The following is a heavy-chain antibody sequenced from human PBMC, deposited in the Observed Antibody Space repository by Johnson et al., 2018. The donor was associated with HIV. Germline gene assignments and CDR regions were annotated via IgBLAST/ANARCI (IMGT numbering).Heavy chain of an antibody. Sequence: WVRQAPGDRLERLTTINKDGGEEYYVDSVNGRFTISRDNARNSLYLQMNSLRVEDTAVYYCVRDVGPLDIWGQGTVVTVSS. CDR3: VRDVGPLDI. V-gene: IGHV3-7*03. CDR2: INKDGGEE. J-gene: IGHJ3*02.